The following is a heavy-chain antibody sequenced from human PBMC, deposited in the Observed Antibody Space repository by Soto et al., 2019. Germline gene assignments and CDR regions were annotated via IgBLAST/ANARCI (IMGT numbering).Heavy chain of an antibody. CDR2: ISDTGGNT. Sequence: EVQLLESGGGLVQPGGYLRLSCAASGFTFSRYTMAWVRQAPGKGLDWVSSISDTGGNTYYADSVKGRLTISRDTSKNTLYLQMNRLRADDTALYYCARGGNSWYNSWGQGALVTVSS. V-gene: IGHV3-23*01. D-gene: IGHD6-13*01. CDR1: GFTFSRYT. J-gene: IGHJ4*02. CDR3: ARGGNSWYNS.